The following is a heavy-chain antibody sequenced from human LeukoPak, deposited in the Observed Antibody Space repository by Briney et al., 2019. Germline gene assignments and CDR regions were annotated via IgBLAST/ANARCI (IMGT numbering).Heavy chain of an antibody. CDR1: GGTFSSYA. D-gene: IGHD6-19*01. CDR3: ARDAVAVAGTDWFDP. Sequence: AVKVSCKASGGTFSSYAISWVRQAPGQGLEWMGGIIPIFGTANYAQKFQGRVTITTDESTSTAYMELSSLRSEDTAVYYCARDAVAVAGTDWFDPWGQGTLVTVTS. V-gene: IGHV1-69*05. J-gene: IGHJ5*02. CDR2: IIPIFGTA.